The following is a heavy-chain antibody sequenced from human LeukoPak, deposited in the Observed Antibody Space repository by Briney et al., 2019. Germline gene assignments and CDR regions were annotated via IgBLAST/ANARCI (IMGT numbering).Heavy chain of an antibody. V-gene: IGHV1-18*01. CDR1: GYTFTSYG. CDR2: ISAYNGNT. D-gene: IGHD3-10*01. CDR3: ARVLYGSGSEGYYFDY. J-gene: IGHJ4*02. Sequence: GASVKVSCKASGYTFTSYGISWVRQAPGQGLEWMGWISAYNGNTNYAQKLQGRVTMTTDTSTSTAYMELRSLRSDDTAVYYCARVLYGSGSEGYYFDYWGQGTLVTVSS.